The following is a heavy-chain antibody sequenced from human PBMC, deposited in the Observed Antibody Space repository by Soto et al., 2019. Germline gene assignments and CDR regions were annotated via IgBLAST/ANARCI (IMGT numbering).Heavy chain of an antibody. V-gene: IGHV3-23*01. Sequence: GGSLRLSCAASGFTFSSYAMSWVRQAPGKGLEWVSAISGSGGSTYYADSVKGRFTISRDNSKNTLYQQMNSLRTEDTAVYYCAKGAIFGVVIIASVCYFDYWGQGTLVTVSS. CDR3: AKGAIFGVVIIASVCYFDY. J-gene: IGHJ4*02. CDR2: ISGSGGST. CDR1: GFTFSSYA. D-gene: IGHD3-3*01.